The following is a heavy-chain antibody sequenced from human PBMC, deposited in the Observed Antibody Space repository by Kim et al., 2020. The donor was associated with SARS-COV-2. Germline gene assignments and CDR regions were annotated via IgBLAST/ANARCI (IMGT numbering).Heavy chain of an antibody. D-gene: IGHD4-17*01. Sequence: SLKSRVTISVDTSKNQFSLKLSSVTAADTAVYYCARNDYGDYDKPDAFDIWGQGTMVTVSS. CDR3: ARNDYGDYDKPDAFDI. V-gene: IGHV4-4*09. J-gene: IGHJ3*02.